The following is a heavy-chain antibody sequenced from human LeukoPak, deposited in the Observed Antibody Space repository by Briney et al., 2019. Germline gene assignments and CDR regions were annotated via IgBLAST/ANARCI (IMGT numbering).Heavy chain of an antibody. J-gene: IGHJ1*01. CDR3: ARASYDSSDYEYFQH. CDR1: EGTFSNYA. CDR2: ILPIFDTG. V-gene: IGHV1-69*13. D-gene: IGHD3-22*01. Sequence: ASVKVSCKASEGTFSNYAISWVRQAPGQGLEWMGGILPIFDTGNYAQKFQGRVTVTADASTSTAYMELSSLRSEDTAVYYCARASYDSSDYEYFQHWGQGTLVTVSS.